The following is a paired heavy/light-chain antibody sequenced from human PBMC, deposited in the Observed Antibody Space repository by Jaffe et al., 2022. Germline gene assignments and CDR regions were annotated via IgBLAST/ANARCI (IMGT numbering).Light chain of an antibody. CDR3: QQYGSSPFT. CDR2: GAS. CDR1: QSVSSSY. J-gene: IGKJ3*01. Sequence: EIVLTQSPGTLSLSPGERATLSCRASQSVSSSYLAWYQQKPGQAPRLLIYGASTRATGIPDRFSGSGSGTDFTLTISRLEPEDFAVYYCQQYGSSPFTFGPGTKVDIK. V-gene: IGKV3-20*01.
Heavy chain of an antibody. CDR1: GYSISSGYY. Sequence: QVQLQESGPGLVKPSETLSLTCAVSGYSISSGYYWGWIRQPPGKGLEWIGSIYHSGSTYYNPSLKSRVTISVDTSKNQFSLKLSSVTAADTAVYYCARQGNSFIAAAGTVAFDIWGQGTMVTVSS. D-gene: IGHD6-13*01. V-gene: IGHV4-38-2*01. CDR2: IYHSGST. CDR3: ARQGNSFIAAAGTVAFDI. J-gene: IGHJ3*02.